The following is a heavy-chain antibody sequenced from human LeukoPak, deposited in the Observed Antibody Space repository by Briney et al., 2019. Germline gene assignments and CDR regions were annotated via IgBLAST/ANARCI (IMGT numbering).Heavy chain of an antibody. V-gene: IGHV3-48*03. J-gene: IGHJ4*02. CDR2: ISSSGSTI. CDR3: ARVAPVWFGFFDY. CDR1: GFTFSSYE. D-gene: IGHD3-10*01. Sequence: PGGSLRLSCAASGFTFSSYEMNWVRQAPGKGLEWVSYISSSGSTIYYADSVKGRFTISRDNAKNSLYLQMNSLRAEDTAVYYCARVAPVWFGFFDYWGQGTLVTVSS.